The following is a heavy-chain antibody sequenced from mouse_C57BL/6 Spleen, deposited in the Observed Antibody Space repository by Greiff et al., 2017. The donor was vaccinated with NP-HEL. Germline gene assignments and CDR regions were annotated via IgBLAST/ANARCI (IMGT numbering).Heavy chain of an antibody. D-gene: IGHD2-2*01. CDR2: IDPSDSYT. J-gene: IGHJ4*01. CDR3: ARGLRGYYAMDY. CDR1: GYTFTSYW. Sequence: QVQLQQPGAELVMPGASVKLSCKASGYTFTSYWMHWVKQRPGQGLEWIGEIDPSDSYTNYNQKFKGKSTLTVDKSSSTAYMQLSSLTSEDSAVYYWARGLRGYYAMDYWGQGTSVTVSS. V-gene: IGHV1-69*01.